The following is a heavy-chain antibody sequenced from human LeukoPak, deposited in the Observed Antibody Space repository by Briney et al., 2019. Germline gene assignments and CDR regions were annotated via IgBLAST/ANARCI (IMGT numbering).Heavy chain of an antibody. J-gene: IGHJ4*02. CDR3: ARDGSANAFDY. D-gene: IGHD4/OR15-4a*01. CDR2: IWYDGSNK. Sequence: GGSLRLSCAASGFTFSSYTMNWVRQAPGKGLEWVAVIWYDGSNKYYADSVKGRFTISRDNSKNTLYLQMNSLRAEDTAVYYCARDGSANAFDYWGQGTLVTVSS. CDR1: GFTFSSYT. V-gene: IGHV3-33*08.